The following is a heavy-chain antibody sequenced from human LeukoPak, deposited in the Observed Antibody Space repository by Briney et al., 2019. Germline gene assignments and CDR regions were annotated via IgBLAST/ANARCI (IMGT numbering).Heavy chain of an antibody. D-gene: IGHD3-22*01. CDR2: ISSSSSTI. Sequence: TGGSLRLSCAASGFTFSSYSMNWVRQAPGKGLEWVSYISSSSSTIYYADSVKGRFTISRDTAKNSLYLQMNSLRAEDTGAYYCARDPQEYYDSSGAFDIWGQGTMVTVSS. J-gene: IGHJ3*02. V-gene: IGHV3-48*01. CDR1: GFTFSSYS. CDR3: ARDPQEYYDSSGAFDI.